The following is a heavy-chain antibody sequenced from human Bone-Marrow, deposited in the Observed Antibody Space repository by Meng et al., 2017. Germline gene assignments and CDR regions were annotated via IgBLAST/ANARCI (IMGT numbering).Heavy chain of an antibody. CDR2: ISFDGSNQ. CDR3: ASGDYGDPITINWFDP. D-gene: IGHD4-17*01. J-gene: IGHJ5*02. V-gene: IGHV3-30*12. CDR1: GFMFSNYG. Sequence: GGSLRLSCAASGFMFSNYGMHWVRQAPGKGLEWVAVISFDGSNQYYADSLKGRFTVSRDNSKNTVYLQMNRLRAEDTAVYYCASGDYGDPITINWFDPWGQGTLVTVSS.